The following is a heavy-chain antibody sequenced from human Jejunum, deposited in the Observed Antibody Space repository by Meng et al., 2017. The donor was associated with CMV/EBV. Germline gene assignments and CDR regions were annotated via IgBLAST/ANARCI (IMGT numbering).Heavy chain of an antibody. CDR2: ISPYNGNT. V-gene: IGHV1-18*01. D-gene: IGHD3-22*01. J-gene: IGHJ2*01. CDR1: GYSFSTYY. CDR3: AKGGGYDSRGYANWYFDL. Sequence: QRVQSGAEVKKPGASVTVACKASGYSFSTYYIPWVRQAPGQGLEWMGGISPYNGNTDHAQNFQGRVTMTTDTSTSTAYMELRSLRSDDTAVYYCAKGGGYDSRGYANWYFDLWGRGTLVTVSS.